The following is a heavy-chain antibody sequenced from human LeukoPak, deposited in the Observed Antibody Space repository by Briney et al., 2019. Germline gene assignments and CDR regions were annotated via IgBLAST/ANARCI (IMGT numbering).Heavy chain of an antibody. J-gene: IGHJ6*03. CDR2: MNPNSGNT. CDR3: ARAQVLRFLEWSRPYYYYMDV. D-gene: IGHD3-3*01. Sequence: ASVKVSCKASGYTFTSYDINWVRQATGQGLEWMVWMNPNSGNTGYAQKFQGRVTITRNTSISTAYMDLSSLRSEDTAVYYCARAQVLRFLEWSRPYYYYMDVWGKGTTVTVSS. CDR1: GYTFTSYD. V-gene: IGHV1-8*03.